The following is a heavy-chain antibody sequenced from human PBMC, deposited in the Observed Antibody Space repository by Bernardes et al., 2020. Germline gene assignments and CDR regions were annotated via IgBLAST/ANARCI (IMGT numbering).Heavy chain of an antibody. V-gene: IGHV3-48*02. CDR1: GFSFSSYN. CDR2: ISSSSSSI. CDR3: ARGVVTGYYYMDV. D-gene: IGHD2-21*02. J-gene: IGHJ6*03. Sequence: VGSLRLSCAASGFSFSSYNMNWVRQAPGKGLEWVSYISSSSSSIYYADSVKGRFTISRDNAKNSLYLQMNSLRDEDTAVYYCARGVVTGYYYMDVWGKGTTVTVSS.